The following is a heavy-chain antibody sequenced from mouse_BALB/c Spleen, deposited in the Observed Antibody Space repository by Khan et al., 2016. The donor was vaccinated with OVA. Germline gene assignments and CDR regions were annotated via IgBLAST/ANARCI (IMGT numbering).Heavy chain of an antibody. CDR1: GYSITSGYY. Sequence: VQLKESGPGLVKPSQSLSLTCSVTGYSITSGYYWNWIRQFPGNKLEWMGYISYDGSNNYNPSLKNRISITRDTSKNQFFLKLNSVTTEDTATYYCAYGNYWYFDVWGAETTVTVSS. V-gene: IGHV3-6*02. CDR2: ISYDGSN. D-gene: IGHD2-1*01. J-gene: IGHJ1*01. CDR3: AYGNYWYFDV.